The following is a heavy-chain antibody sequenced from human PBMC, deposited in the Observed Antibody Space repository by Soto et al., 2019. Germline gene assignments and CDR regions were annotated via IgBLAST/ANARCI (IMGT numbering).Heavy chain of an antibody. V-gene: IGHV3-23*01. Sequence: VGSLSLRWAASGFNFSTHGMSWVRQAPGKGLEWVSGISGNSGSTYYADPVKGRFTVSRDNSKNTVYLQMNSLRGDDTAVYYCAKVSVVVLAAGDWFDLWGQGTLVTVSS. D-gene: IGHD2-15*01. CDR3: AKVSVVVLAAGDWFDL. J-gene: IGHJ5*02. CDR1: GFNFSTHG. CDR2: ISGNSGST.